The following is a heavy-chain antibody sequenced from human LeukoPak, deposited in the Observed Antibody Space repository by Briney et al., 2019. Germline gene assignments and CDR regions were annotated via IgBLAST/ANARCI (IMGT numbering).Heavy chain of an antibody. Sequence: PGGSLRLSCAASGFTFSSYDMHWVRQATGKGLEWVSAIGTAGDTYYPGSVKGRFTISRENAKNSLYLQMNSLRAGDTAVYYCAKDTPSFYYYGMDVWGQGTTVTVSS. J-gene: IGHJ6*02. CDR2: IGTAGDT. CDR3: AKDTPSFYYYGMDV. D-gene: IGHD2-15*01. CDR1: GFTFSSYD. V-gene: IGHV3-13*01.